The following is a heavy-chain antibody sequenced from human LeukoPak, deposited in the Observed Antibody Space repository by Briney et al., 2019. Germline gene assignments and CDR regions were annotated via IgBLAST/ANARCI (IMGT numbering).Heavy chain of an antibody. D-gene: IGHD3-22*01. V-gene: IGHV3-15*01. CDR3: TTSPPRNYYDSSGSYFDY. CDR1: GFTFSNAW. Sequence: GGSLRLSCAASGFTFSNAWMSWVRQAPGKGLEWVGRIKSKTDGGTTDYAAPVKGRFTISRDDSKNTLYLQMNSLKTEDTAVYYCTTSPPRNYYDSSGSYFDYWGQGTLVTVSS. CDR2: IKSKTDGGTT. J-gene: IGHJ4*02.